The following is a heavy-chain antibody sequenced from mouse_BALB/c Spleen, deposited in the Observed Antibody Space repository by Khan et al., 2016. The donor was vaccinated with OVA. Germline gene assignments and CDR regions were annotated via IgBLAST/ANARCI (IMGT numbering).Heavy chain of an antibody. J-gene: IGHJ3*01. CDR2: ISDGGSYT. Sequence: EVELVASGGGLVKPGGSLKLSCAASGFTFSDYYMYWVRQTPEKRLEWVATISDGGSYTYYPDSVKGRFTISRDNAKNNLYLQMSSLKSEDTAMYYCARAGYGGFAYWGQGTLVTVSA. CDR1: GFTFSDYY. D-gene: IGHD1-1*02. V-gene: IGHV5-4*02. CDR3: ARAGYGGFAY.